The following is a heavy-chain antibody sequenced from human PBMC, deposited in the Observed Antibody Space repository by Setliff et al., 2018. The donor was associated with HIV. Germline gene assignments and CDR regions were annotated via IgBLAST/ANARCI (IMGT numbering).Heavy chain of an antibody. Sequence: SVKVSCKASGVTFTTDPFTWVRQAPGQGLEWMGRIIPMFGTSTYAQKFEGRVTITADKSTNTTFLEVSGLRYEDTATYFCARARRIIGNVDSHLYYMDLWGKGTTVTVSS. CDR1: GVTFTTDP. J-gene: IGHJ6*03. D-gene: IGHD1-20*01. V-gene: IGHV1-69*06. CDR3: ARARRIIGNVDSHLYYMDL. CDR2: IIPMFGTS.